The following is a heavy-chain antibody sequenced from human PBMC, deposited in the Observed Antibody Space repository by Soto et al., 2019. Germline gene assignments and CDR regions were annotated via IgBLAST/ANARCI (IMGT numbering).Heavy chain of an antibody. D-gene: IGHD4-17*01. CDR2: IYYSGST. J-gene: IGHJ3*02. CDR1: GGSISSGDYY. V-gene: IGHV4-30-4*01. CDR3: ARVPFDYGGNYHAFDI. Sequence: QVQLQESGPGLVKPSQTLSLTCTVSGGSISSGDYYWSWIRQPPGKGLEWIGYIYYSGSTYYNPSLKSRVTIAVDTSKNQFSQKLSSVTAADTAVYYCARVPFDYGGNYHAFDIWGQGTMVTVSS.